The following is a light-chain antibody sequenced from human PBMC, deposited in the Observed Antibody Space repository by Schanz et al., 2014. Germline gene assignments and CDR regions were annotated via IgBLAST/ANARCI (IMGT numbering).Light chain of an antibody. Sequence: QAVVTQEPSLTVSPGGTVTLTCESSTGAVTSGHYPYWFQQKPGQAPRTLIYDTTNKHSWTPARFSGSLLGDKAALTLSGAQPEDEADYYRMFYYSDSWVFGGGTKLTVL. J-gene: IGLJ3*02. CDR2: DTT. V-gene: IGLV7-46*01. CDR1: TGAVTSGHY. CDR3: MFYYSDSWV.